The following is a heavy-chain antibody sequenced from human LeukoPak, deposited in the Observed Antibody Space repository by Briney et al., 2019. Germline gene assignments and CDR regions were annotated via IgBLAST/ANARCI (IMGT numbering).Heavy chain of an antibody. CDR3: AREWIAARLDCLGY. D-gene: IGHD6-6*01. CDR1: GYTFTGYY. CDR2: INPNSGGT. Sequence: ASVKVSCKASGYTFTGYYMHWVRQAPGQGLECMGWINPNSGGTNYAQKFQGRVTMTRDTSISTAYMELSRLRSDDTAVYYCAREWIAARLDCLGYWGQGTLVTVSS. J-gene: IGHJ4*02. V-gene: IGHV1-2*02.